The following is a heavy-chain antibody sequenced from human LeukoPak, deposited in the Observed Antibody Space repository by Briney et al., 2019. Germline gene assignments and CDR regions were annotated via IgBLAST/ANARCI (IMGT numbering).Heavy chain of an antibody. CDR2: MNPNSGNT. CDR1: GYTFTSYD. D-gene: IGHD3-10*01. CDR3: ALLMLNRGYYGSGSYYNLMDV. Sequence: ASVKVSCKASGYTFTSYDINWVRQATGEGLGWMGWMNPNSGNTGYAQKFQGRVTMTRNTSISTAYMELSSLRSEDTAVYYCALLMLNRGYYGSGSYYNLMDVWGQGTTVTVSS. J-gene: IGHJ6*02. V-gene: IGHV1-8*01.